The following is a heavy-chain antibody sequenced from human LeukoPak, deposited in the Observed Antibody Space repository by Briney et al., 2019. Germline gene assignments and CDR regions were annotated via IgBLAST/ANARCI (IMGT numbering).Heavy chain of an antibody. Sequence: SETLSLTCAVYGGSFSGYYWSWIRQPPGKGLEWIGEINHSGSTNYNPSLKSRVTISVDTSKNQFSLKLSSVTAADTAVYYCARGPRNEYYYDSSGYLPDAFDIWGQGTMVTVSS. D-gene: IGHD3-22*01. J-gene: IGHJ3*02. CDR1: GGSFSGYY. V-gene: IGHV4-34*01. CDR2: INHSGST. CDR3: ARGPRNEYYYDSSGYLPDAFDI.